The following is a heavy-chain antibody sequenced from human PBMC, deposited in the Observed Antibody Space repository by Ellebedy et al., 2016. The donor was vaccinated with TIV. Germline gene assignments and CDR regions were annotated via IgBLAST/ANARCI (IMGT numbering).Heavy chain of an antibody. Sequence: AASVKVSCKASGGTFSNYAITWVRQAPGQGLEWMGGIIPIFGTANYEQKFQGRVTITADKSTNTAYMELRSLRSEDTAGYYGARAATVVTHFFDYWGQGTLVTVSS. CDR3: ARAATVVTHFFDY. CDR2: IIPIFGTA. CDR1: GGTFSNYA. D-gene: IGHD4-23*01. J-gene: IGHJ4*02. V-gene: IGHV1-69*06.